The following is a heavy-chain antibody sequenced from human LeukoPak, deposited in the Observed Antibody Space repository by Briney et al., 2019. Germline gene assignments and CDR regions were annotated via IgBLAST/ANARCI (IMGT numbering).Heavy chain of an antibody. V-gene: IGHV4-39*01. D-gene: IGHD2-2*01. Sequence: PSETLSLTCTVSGGSISSSSYYWGWIRQPPGKGLEWIGSIYYSGSTYYNPSLKSRVTISADMSKNQFSLKLSSATAADTAVYYCARYSSRRDSYYFDSWGQGTLVTVSS. CDR1: GGSISSSSYY. CDR3: ARYSSRRDSYYFDS. CDR2: IYYSGST. J-gene: IGHJ4*02.